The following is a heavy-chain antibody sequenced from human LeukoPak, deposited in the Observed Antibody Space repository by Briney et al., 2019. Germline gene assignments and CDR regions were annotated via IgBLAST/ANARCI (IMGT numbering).Heavy chain of an antibody. CDR3: ARLAAQGGY. CDR2: ISHSGST. D-gene: IGHD6-13*01. V-gene: IGHV4-38-2*01. Sequence: SETLSLTCAVSGYSISSGYYWGWIRQPPGKGLEWIGSISHSGSTYYNPYLKSRVTISVDPSKNQFSLKLSSVTAADTAVYYWARLAAQGGYWGQGTLVTVSS. CDR1: GYSISSGYY. J-gene: IGHJ4*02.